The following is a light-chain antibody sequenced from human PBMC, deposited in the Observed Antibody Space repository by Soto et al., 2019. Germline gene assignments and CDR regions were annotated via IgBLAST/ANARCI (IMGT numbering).Light chain of an antibody. CDR2: GAS. J-gene: IGKJ2*01. CDR1: ESVGIN. Sequence: EIVMTQSPATLSVSPGERATLFCRASESVGINLAWYQHRPGQSPSLLIQGASTRDIGVPARFSGSGSGTEFTLTISGLQSEDFAVYYYQQYKDWYTFGQGTKLEIK. CDR3: QQYKDWYT. V-gene: IGKV3-15*01.